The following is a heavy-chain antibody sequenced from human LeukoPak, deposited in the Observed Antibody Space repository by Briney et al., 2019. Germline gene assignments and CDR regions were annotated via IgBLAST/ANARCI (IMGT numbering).Heavy chain of an antibody. CDR1: GFTFDSYA. CDR3: AKNVGQVWLPLGY. V-gene: IGHV3-23*01. J-gene: IGHJ4*02. D-gene: IGHD5-18*01. Sequence: GGSLRLSCAASGFTFDSYAMNWVRQAPGMGLEWVSGISSGGSTCYADSVKGRFTISRDNSRNSLYLQMNSLRAEDTAVYYCAKNVGQVWLPLGYWGQGTLVTVSS. CDR2: ISSGGST.